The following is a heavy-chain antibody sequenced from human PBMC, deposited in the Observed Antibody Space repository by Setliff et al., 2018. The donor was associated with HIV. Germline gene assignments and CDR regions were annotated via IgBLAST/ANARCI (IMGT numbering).Heavy chain of an antibody. D-gene: IGHD3-22*01. CDR1: AYSISSGYY. CDR2: IYHSGST. V-gene: IGHV4-38-2*01. Sequence: SETLSLTCAVSAYSISSGYYWGWIRQPPGKGLEWIGSIYHSGSTYYNPSLMSRVTISVDTSKNQFSLKLRSVTAADTAVYYCARQWRDQYNSGFSTEYFQHWGLGTLVTVSS. J-gene: IGHJ1*01. CDR3: ARQWRDQYNSGFSTEYFQH.